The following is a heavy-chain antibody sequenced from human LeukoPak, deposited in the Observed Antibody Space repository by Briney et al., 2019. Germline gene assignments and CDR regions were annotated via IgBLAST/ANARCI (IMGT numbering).Heavy chain of an antibody. Sequence: PSETLSLTCTVSGGSISSSSYYWGWIRQPPGKGLEWIGSSYYSGCTYYNPSLKSRVTISVDTSKNQFSLKLSSVTAADTAVYYCARYYDILTSYFPAGIDYWGQGTLVTVSS. CDR1: GGSISSSSYY. CDR3: ARYYDILTSYFPAGIDY. D-gene: IGHD3-9*01. V-gene: IGHV4-39*01. CDR2: SYYSGCT. J-gene: IGHJ4*02.